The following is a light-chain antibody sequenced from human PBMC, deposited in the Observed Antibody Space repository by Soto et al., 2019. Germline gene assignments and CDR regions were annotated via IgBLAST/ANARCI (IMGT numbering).Light chain of an antibody. Sequence: QSVLTQPASVSGSPGQSITISCIGSSSDVGGYNYVSWYQHHPGRVPKPMIFEVSDGPSGVSSRFSGSKSGNTASLTISGLQAEGEADYYCSSFSSTSTIVFGGGTKLTV. CDR1: SSDVGGYNY. CDR2: EVS. J-gene: IGLJ2*01. V-gene: IGLV2-14*01. CDR3: SSFSSTSTIV.